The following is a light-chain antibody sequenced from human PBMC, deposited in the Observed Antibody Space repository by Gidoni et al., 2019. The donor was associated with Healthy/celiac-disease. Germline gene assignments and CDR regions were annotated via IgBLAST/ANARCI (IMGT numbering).Light chain of an antibody. J-gene: IGKJ3*01. CDR2: DAS. V-gene: IGKV3-11*01. CDR1: QSASIY. CDR3: QQRSNSPLFT. Sequence: DIVLTQSPATLSLYQGKRTTLSCRASQSASIYLAWYQPKAGQAHRLLIYDASNRATCIPARFSGSGSGSAFTLTISSLEPKDFSVYYCQQRSNSPLFTFGPGTKVDIK.